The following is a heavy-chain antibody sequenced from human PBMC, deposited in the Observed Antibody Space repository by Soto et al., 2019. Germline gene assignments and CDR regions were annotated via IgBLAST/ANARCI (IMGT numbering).Heavy chain of an antibody. CDR3: AIAQFYSGSGNYNNLMFDA. J-gene: IGHJ5*02. V-gene: IGHV4-30-2*01. D-gene: IGHD3-10*01. CDR2: MYHSGTF. Sequence: SETLSLTCAVSGGSIGGVGYSWSWIRQPPGGGLEWIGYMYHSGTFLKSPSLKTRLTMSLDMSKNQFSLTLNSMTAADTAVYYCAIAQFYSGSGNYNNLMFDAWGQGIQVTVSS. CDR1: GGSIGGVGYS.